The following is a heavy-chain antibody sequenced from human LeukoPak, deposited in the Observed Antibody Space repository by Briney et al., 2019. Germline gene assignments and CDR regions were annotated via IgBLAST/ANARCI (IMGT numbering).Heavy chain of an antibody. CDR2: INPSGGST. CDR3: AGFHDWNYAIDY. V-gene: IGHV1-46*01. Sequence: SVKLSCKASGYTFTSYYIHWVRQAPGQGLEWMGIINPSGGSTTYAQKFQGRVTMTRDTSTTTVYMEVSSLRSEDTAVYYCAGFHDWNYAIDYWGHGTLVSVSS. J-gene: IGHJ4*01. D-gene: IGHD1-7*01. CDR1: GYTFTSYY.